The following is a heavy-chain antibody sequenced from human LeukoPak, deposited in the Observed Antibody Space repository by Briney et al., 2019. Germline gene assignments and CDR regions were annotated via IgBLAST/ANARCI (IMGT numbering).Heavy chain of an antibody. CDR2: IHPGRGDT. CDR1: GYTFTDHY. V-gene: IGHV1-2*02. Sequence: ASVKVSCKALGYTFTDHYFHWLRQAPGQGLEWMGWIHPGRGDTNYAQKFQGRVSLPRDTSISTAYMELSRLTSDDTAVYYCARDHNWGTDYWGQGTLVSVSS. CDR3: ARDHNWGTDY. J-gene: IGHJ4*02. D-gene: IGHD7-27*01.